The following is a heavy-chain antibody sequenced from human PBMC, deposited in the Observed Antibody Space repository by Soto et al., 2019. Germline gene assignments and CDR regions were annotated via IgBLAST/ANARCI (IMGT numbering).Heavy chain of an antibody. J-gene: IGHJ6*02. CDR3: ASSYCYDSSGYSSLYYYYGMDV. CDR2: INAGNGNT. CDR1: GYTFTSYA. Sequence: ASVKVSCKASGYTFTSYAMHWVRQAPGQRLEWMGWINAGNGNTKYSQKFQGRVTITRDTSASTAYMELSSLRSEDTAVYYCASSYCYDSSGYSSLYYYYGMDVWGQGTTVNVSS. V-gene: IGHV1-3*01. D-gene: IGHD3-22*01.